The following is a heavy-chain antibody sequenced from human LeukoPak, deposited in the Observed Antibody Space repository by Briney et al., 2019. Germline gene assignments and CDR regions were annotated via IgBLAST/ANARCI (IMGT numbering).Heavy chain of an antibody. J-gene: IGHJ4*02. V-gene: IGHV3-23*01. CDR3: ARAYYDFWSALPDY. Sequence: PGGTLRLSCAASGFTFINHGMSWVRQAPGKGLEWVSGISGSGTGTYYTDSVKGRFTISKDNSKNTLYLQMNSLRVEDTAVYYCARAYYDFWSALPDYWGQGTLVTVSS. CDR1: GFTFINHG. D-gene: IGHD3-3*01. CDR2: ISGSGTGT.